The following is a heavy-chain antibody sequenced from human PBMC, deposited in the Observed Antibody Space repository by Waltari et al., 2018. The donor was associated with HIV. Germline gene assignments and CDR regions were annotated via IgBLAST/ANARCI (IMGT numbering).Heavy chain of an antibody. CDR1: GGSISSGSYY. Sequence: QVQLQESGPGLVKPSQTLSLTCPVSGGSISSGSYYWSWIRQPAGKGLEWLGRIYTSGSTNYHPSLKIRVTISVDTSKNQFSLKLSSVTAADTAVYYCARGSLVVAPYFDYWGQGTLVTVSS. CDR3: ARGSLVVAPYFDY. J-gene: IGHJ4*02. V-gene: IGHV4-61*02. CDR2: IYTSGST. D-gene: IGHD2-8*02.